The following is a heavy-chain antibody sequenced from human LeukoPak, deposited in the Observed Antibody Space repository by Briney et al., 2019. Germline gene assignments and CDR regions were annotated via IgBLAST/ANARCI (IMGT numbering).Heavy chain of an antibody. CDR1: GFTFRTYA. J-gene: IGHJ4*02. CDR3: AKDPMVRGATYDY. CDR2: IGPSGRST. V-gene: IGHV3-23*01. Sequence: GGSLRLSCAASGFTFRTYAMTWVRPAPGKGLEWASAIGPSGRSTYYADSVRGRFTISRDNSKNTLYLQMNSLRAEDTAIYYCAKDPMVRGATYDYWGQGTLVTVSS. D-gene: IGHD3-10*01.